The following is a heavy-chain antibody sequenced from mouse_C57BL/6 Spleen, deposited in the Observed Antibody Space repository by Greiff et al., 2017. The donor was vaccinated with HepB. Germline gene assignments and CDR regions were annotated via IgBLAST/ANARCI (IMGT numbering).Heavy chain of an antibody. CDR1: GYSITSGYY. CDR3: ARGKALDD. J-gene: IGHJ2*01. V-gene: IGHV3-6*01. CDR2: ISYDGSN. Sequence: EVQLVESGPGFVKPSQSLSLTCSVTGYSITSGYYWNWIRQLPGKKLEWMGYISYDGSNNYNPSLKNRISITRDTSKNQLFLKLNSVTTEDTATYYCARGKALDDWGKGTTLTVSS.